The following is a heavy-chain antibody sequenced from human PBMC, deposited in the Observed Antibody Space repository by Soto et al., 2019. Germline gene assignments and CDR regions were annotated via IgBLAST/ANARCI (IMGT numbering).Heavy chain of an antibody. CDR1: GYTFTDYY. CDR2: INPNSGDT. Sequence: GASVKVSCKASGYTFTDYYIHWVRQAPGQGLECMGWINPNSGDTISAQKFQGRVTMARDTSITTVYMEVSRLRSDDTAVYYCARSVSFITPRPDYWGQGTLVTVSS. D-gene: IGHD6-6*01. CDR3: ARSVSFITPRPDY. J-gene: IGHJ4*02. V-gene: IGHV1-2*02.